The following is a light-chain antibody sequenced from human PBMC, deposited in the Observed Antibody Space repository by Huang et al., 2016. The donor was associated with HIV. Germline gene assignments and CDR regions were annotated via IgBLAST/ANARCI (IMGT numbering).Light chain of an antibody. CDR3: QQYNSYSGK. Sequence: DIQMTQSPSALSASVGERVTITCRASQSIGTWLAWYQQKPGKPPKLLIYKASTLQGGVPSRFGGGGSGTEFTLTISSLQPYDFATYFCQQYNSYSGKFGQGTKVE. V-gene: IGKV1-5*03. J-gene: IGKJ1*01. CDR2: KAS. CDR1: QSIGTW.